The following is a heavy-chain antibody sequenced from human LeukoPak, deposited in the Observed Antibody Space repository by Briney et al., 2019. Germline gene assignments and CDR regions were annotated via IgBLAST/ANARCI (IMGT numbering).Heavy chain of an antibody. D-gene: IGHD3-10*01. J-gene: IGHJ4*02. CDR1: GGSISSGSYY. CDR2: IYYSGST. CDR3: ARDPSQDYYGSGSYSD. Sequence: SQTLSLTCTVSGGSISSGSYYWSWIRQPPGKGLEWVGYIYYSGSTNYNPSLKSRVTISVDTSKNQFSLKLSSVTAADTAVYYCARDPSQDYYGSGSYSDWGQGTLVTVSS. V-gene: IGHV4-61*01.